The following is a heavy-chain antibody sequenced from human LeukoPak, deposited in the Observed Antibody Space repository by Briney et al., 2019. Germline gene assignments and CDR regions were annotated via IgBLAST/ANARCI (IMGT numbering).Heavy chain of an antibody. D-gene: IGHD1-14*01. Sequence: GGSLRLSCAASGFTFSDYYMSWIRQAPGKGLEWVSAISGSGGSTYYADSVKGRFTISRDNSKNTLYLQMNSLRAEDTAVYYCAKISPEETYFDYWGQGTLVTVSS. CDR1: GFTFSDYY. CDR3: AKISPEETYFDY. CDR2: ISGSGGST. V-gene: IGHV3-23*01. J-gene: IGHJ4*02.